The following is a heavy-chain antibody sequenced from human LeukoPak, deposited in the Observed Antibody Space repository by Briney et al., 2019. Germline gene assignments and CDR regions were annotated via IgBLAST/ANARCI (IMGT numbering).Heavy chain of an antibody. CDR3: ARDQGYSGYYHYYGMDV. Sequence: GGSLRLSCAASGFTFSSYWMSWVRQAPGKGLEWVANIKQDGSEKYYVDSVKGLLTISRDNAKNSLYLQMNSLRAEDTAVYYCARDQGYSGYYHYYGMDVWGQGTTVTVSS. CDR1: GFTFSSYW. D-gene: IGHD5-12*01. CDR2: IKQDGSEK. V-gene: IGHV3-7*01. J-gene: IGHJ6*02.